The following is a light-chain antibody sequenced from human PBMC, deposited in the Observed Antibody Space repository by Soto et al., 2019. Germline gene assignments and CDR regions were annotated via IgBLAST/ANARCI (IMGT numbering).Light chain of an antibody. CDR1: QSISNY. CDR2: DVS. V-gene: IGKV3-11*01. J-gene: IGKJ1*01. Sequence: DIELTQSPASLSLSVGDRATITCRASQSISNYVIWYQQKPGKAPRLLIYDVSNRATSVPARFSGSGSGTDFTLTISSLEPEDFAAYYCQQRCNTPRTFGQGTKVDVK. CDR3: QQRCNTPRT.